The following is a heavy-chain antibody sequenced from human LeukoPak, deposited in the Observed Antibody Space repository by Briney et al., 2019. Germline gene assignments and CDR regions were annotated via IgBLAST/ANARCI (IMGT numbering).Heavy chain of an antibody. CDR3: AKSYYDFWSGYYQTFDY. CDR1: GFTFNNYV. Sequence: PGGSLRLSCEASGFTFNNYVMTWVRQAPGKGLEWVSSISASAAMTYYADSVKGRFTVSRDNSKNTLYLQMNSLRAEDTAVYYCAKSYYDFWSGYYQTFDYWGQGTLVTVSS. V-gene: IGHV3-23*01. CDR2: ISASAAMT. J-gene: IGHJ4*02. D-gene: IGHD3-3*01.